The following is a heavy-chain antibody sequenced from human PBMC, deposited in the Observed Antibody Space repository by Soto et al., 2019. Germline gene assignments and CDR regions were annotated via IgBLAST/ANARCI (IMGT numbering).Heavy chain of an antibody. CDR2: INPSGGYT. CDR3: ARVETDTAMVTAFDP. D-gene: IGHD5-18*01. J-gene: IGHJ5*02. V-gene: IGHV1-46*01. CDR1: GYTFTSYY. Sequence: ASVKVSCKASGYTFTSYYMNWVRQAPGQGLEWLGIINPSGGYTTYAQRFLGRVTISVDTSKNQFSLKLSSVTAADTAVYYCARVETDTAMVTAFDPWGQGTLVTVSS.